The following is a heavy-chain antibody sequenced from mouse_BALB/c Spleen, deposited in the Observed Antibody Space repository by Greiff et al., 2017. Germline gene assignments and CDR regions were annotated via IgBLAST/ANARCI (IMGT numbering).Heavy chain of an antibody. CDR3: VYGNLFAY. J-gene: IGHJ3*01. D-gene: IGHD2-10*02. Sequence: LQQPGSELVRPGASVKLSCKASGYTFTSYWMHWVKQRHGQGLVWIGNICPSSGSTNYDEKFKSKGTLTVDTSSSTAYMHLSSLTSEDSAVYYCVYGNLFAYWGQGTLVTVSA. CDR2: ICPSSGST. V-gene: IGHV1S22*01. CDR1: GYTFTSYW.